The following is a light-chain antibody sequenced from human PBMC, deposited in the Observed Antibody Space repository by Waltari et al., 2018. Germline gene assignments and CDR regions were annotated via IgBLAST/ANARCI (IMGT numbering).Light chain of an antibody. Sequence: QSVLTQAPSVSAAPGQTVTISCSGTTPNIGNNYVSWYQQLPGAAPKIVIYEYNRRPSGIPDRFSGSKSGASATLGITGLQTGDEADYYCGSWDSSLGIGVLGGGTRLTVL. CDR1: TPNIGNNY. V-gene: IGLV1-51*01. CDR2: EYN. CDR3: GSWDSSLGIGV. J-gene: IGLJ3*02.